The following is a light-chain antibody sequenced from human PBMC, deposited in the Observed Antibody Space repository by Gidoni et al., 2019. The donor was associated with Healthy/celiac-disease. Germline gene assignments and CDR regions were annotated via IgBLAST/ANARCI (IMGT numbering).Light chain of an antibody. CDR1: QSISSY. Sequence: DIKMTQSPSSLSASVGDRVTITCRASQSISSYLNWYQQKPGNAPKLLIYAASSLQSGVPSRFSGSGSGTDFTLTISSLQPEDFATYYCQQSYSTPKTFGQXTKVEIK. CDR2: AAS. CDR3: QQSYSTPKT. V-gene: IGKV1-39*01. J-gene: IGKJ1*01.